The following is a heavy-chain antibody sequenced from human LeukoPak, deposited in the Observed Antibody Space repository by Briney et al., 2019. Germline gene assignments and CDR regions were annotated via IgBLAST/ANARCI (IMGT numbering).Heavy chain of an antibody. CDR3: ARVAEFWSGYIYYYYMDA. Sequence: PGGSLRLSCAASGFTFSSYEMNWVRQAPGKGLEWVSYISSSGSTIYYADSVKGRFTISRDNAKNSLYLQMNSLRAEDTAVYYCARVAEFWSGYIYYYYMDAWAKGTTVTVSS. D-gene: IGHD3-3*01. CDR1: GFTFSSYE. CDR2: ISSSGSTI. J-gene: IGHJ6*03. V-gene: IGHV3-48*03.